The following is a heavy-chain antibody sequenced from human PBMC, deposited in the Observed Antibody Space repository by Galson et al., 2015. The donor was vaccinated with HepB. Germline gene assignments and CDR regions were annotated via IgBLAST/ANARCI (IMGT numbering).Heavy chain of an antibody. Sequence: QVQLQESGPGLVKPSQTLSLTCTVSGGSVSSGSYYWSWIRQPPGKGLEWIGYIYSSGSTNYNPSLKSRVTISLDTSKNQFTLRLSSVTAADTAVYYCAREDSWGQGTLVTVSS. CDR1: GGSVSSGSYY. V-gene: IGHV4-61*01. CDR2: IYSSGST. J-gene: IGHJ4*02. CDR3: AREDS.